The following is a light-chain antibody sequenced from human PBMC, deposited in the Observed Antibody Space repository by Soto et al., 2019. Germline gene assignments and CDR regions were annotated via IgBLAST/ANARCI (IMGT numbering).Light chain of an antibody. CDR1: QKFSNY. Sequence: EIVLTQSPATRSVPPGERATLSFRASQKFSNYFIWSQQKPGPAPRLLIYGASSSATGIPDRFSGSGSGTDSTLTLSRLEPEDFAVYYCQQYGSSPPWKFGQGTKVDIK. CDR2: GAS. J-gene: IGKJ1*01. CDR3: QQYGSSPPWK. V-gene: IGKV3-20*01.